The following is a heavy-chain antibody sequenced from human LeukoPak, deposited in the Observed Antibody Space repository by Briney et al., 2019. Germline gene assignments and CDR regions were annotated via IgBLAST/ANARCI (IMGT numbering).Heavy chain of an antibody. V-gene: IGHV3-49*03. CDR3: TRGRGLRTYYFDY. CDR1: GFTFGDYA. D-gene: IGHD5-12*01. CDR2: IRSKAYGGTT. Sequence: GGSLRLSCTASGFTFGDYAMSWSRQAPGKGLEWVGFIRSKAYGGTTEYAASVKGRFTISRDDSKSIAYLQMNSLKTEDTAVYYCTRGRGLRTYYFDYWGQGTLVTVSS. J-gene: IGHJ4*02.